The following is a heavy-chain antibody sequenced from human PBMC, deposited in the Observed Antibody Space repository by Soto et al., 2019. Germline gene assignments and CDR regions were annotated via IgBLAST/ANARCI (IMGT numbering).Heavy chain of an antibody. J-gene: IGHJ6*02. Sequence: PGESLKISCKGSGYSFTSYWISWVRQMPGKGLEWMGRIDPSDSYTNYSPSFQGHVTISADKSISTAYLQWSSLKASDTAMYYCASSGTGTTYYGMDVWGQGTTVTAP. CDR3: ASSGTGTTYYGMDV. CDR2: IDPSDSYT. V-gene: IGHV5-10-1*01. CDR1: GYSFTSYW. D-gene: IGHD1-7*01.